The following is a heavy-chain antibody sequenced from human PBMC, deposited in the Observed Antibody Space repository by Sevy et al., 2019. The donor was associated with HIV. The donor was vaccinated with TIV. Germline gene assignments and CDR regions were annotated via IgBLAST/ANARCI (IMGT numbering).Heavy chain of an antibody. CDR3: ARDFPLGYIAVAARKYHFDY. D-gene: IGHD6-19*01. CDR2: ISAYNGNT. J-gene: IGHJ4*02. Sequence: ASVKVSCKASGYTFTSYGISWVRQAPGQGLEWMGWISAYNGNTNYAQKLQGRVTMTTDTSTSTAYMELRSLRSDDTAVYYCARDFPLGYIAVAARKYHFDYWGQGTLVTVSS. V-gene: IGHV1-18*04. CDR1: GYTFTSYG.